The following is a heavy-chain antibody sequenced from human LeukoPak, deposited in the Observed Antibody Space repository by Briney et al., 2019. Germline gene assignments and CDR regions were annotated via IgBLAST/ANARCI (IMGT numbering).Heavy chain of an antibody. V-gene: IGHV4-39*07. CDR1: GGSISSSSYY. CDR2: IYYSGST. CDR3: ARVGVEMATKYFDH. D-gene: IGHD5-24*01. J-gene: IGHJ4*02. Sequence: SETLSLTCTVSGGSISSSSYYWGWIRQPPGKGLEWIGSIYYSGSTYYNPSLKSRVTISVDTSKNQFSLKLSSVTAADTAVYYCARVGVEMATKYFDHWGQGTLVNVSS.